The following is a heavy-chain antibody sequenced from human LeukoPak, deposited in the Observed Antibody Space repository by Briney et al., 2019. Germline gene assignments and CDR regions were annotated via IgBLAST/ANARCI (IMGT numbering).Heavy chain of an antibody. V-gene: IGHV3-7*01. CDR3: ASGDNFDY. CDR1: GFIFSNSW. Sequence: GGCLRLSCTASGFIFSNSWMTWVRQAPGKGLEWVANINQSGNETYYVDSVKGRLTISRDNAKKSLFLQMNSLTVDDTAVYHCASGDNFDYWGQGALVTVTS. D-gene: IGHD7-27*01. J-gene: IGHJ4*02. CDR2: INQSGNET.